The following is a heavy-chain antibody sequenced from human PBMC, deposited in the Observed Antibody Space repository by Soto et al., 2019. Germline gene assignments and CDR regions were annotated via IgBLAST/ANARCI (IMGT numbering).Heavy chain of an antibody. Sequence: ASVKVSCKASGYTFTSYAIHWVRQAPGQRLEWMGWINAGNGNTKYSQKFQGRVTMTTDTSASTAYMELSSLRSEDTAVYYCTRDTNTVRFYDTSGYLNCFDPWGQGTLVTVSS. D-gene: IGHD3-22*01. J-gene: IGHJ5*02. V-gene: IGHV1-3*01. CDR1: GYTFTSYA. CDR3: TRDTNTVRFYDTSGYLNCFDP. CDR2: INAGNGNT.